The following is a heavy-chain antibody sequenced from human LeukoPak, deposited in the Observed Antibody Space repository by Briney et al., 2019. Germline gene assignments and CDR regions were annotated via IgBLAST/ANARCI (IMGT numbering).Heavy chain of an antibody. D-gene: IGHD5-12*01. Sequence: SETLSLTCTVSGGSISSSSYYWGWIRQPPGKGLEWIGSIYYSGSTYYNPSLKSRVTIPVDTSKNQFSLKLSSVTAADTAVYYCARRLLDMGQLRGYCYYYGMDVWGQGTTVTVSS. V-gene: IGHV4-39*01. J-gene: IGHJ6*02. CDR1: GGSISSSSYY. CDR2: IYYSGST. CDR3: ARRLLDMGQLRGYCYYYGMDV.